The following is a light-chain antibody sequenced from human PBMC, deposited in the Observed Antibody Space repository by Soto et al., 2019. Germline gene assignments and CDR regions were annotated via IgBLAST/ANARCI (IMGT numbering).Light chain of an antibody. CDR2: GAY. J-gene: IGKJ4*01. CDR1: QSVSSSY. V-gene: IGKV3-20*01. Sequence: EIVLTQSPGTLSLSPGERATLSCRASQSVSSSYLAWYQQKPGQAPRLLLYGAYTRATGIPDRFSGSGSGKAFTINISRLEPEDLAKSYCQQCDGSPRITCGGGTKLEIK. CDR3: QQCDGSPRIT.